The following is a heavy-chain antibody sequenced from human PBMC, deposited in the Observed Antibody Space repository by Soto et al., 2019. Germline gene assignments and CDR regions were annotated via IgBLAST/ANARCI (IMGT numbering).Heavy chain of an antibody. D-gene: IGHD3-10*01. J-gene: IGHJ5*02. CDR3: ARGVGTMVRGVIMINCFDP. Sequence: VSGGNISDFCWSWIRKTPGKGLEWIGYFYYRGSTNYNPSLKSRVTISVDTSKNQFSLKLSSVTAADTAVYYCARGVGTMVRGVIMINCFDPWGQGTLVTVSS. CDR2: FYYRGST. V-gene: IGHV4-59*12. CDR1: GGNISDFC.